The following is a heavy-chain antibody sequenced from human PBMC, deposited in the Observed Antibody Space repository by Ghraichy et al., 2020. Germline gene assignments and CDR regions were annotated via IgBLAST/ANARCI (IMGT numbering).Heavy chain of an antibody. CDR1: GGTFSSYA. D-gene: IGHD5-24*01. Sequence: SVKVSCKASGGTFSSYAISWVRQAPGQGLEWMGGIIPIFGTANYAQKFQGRVTITADESTSTAYMELSSLRSEDTAVYYCARDQEMATMTSYGMDVWGQGTTVAVSS. CDR3: ARDQEMATMTSYGMDV. J-gene: IGHJ6*02. V-gene: IGHV1-69*13. CDR2: IIPIFGTA.